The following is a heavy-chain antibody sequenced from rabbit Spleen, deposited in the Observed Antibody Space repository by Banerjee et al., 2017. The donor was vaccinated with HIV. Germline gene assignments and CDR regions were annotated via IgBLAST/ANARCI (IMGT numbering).Heavy chain of an antibody. J-gene: IGHJ4*01. CDR3: VRDLTGVIGWNFGW. Sequence: QSLEESGGGLVQPEGSLTLTCTASGFSFSSNYYICWVRQAPGKGLEWIACIYAGDGSTVYASWAKGRFTFSKTSSTTVTLQMTSLTAADTATYFCVRDLTGVIGWNFGWWGPGTLVTVS. D-gene: IGHD1-1*01. CDR2: IYAGDGST. CDR1: GFSFSSNYY. V-gene: IGHV1S40*01.